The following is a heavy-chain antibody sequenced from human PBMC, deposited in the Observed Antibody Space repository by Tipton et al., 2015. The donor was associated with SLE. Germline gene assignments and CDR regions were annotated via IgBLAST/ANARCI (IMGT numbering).Heavy chain of an antibody. Sequence: TLSLTCTVFGGSISSYYWSWIRQPAGKGLEWIGQIHSSGSTSYNPSLKSRVSISVDTSKNQFSLKLSSVTAADTAVYYCARVGSTFDYWGQGTLVTVSS. V-gene: IGHV4-4*07. CDR1: GGSISSYY. CDR3: ARVGSTFDY. D-gene: IGHD6-13*01. CDR2: IHSSGST. J-gene: IGHJ4*02.